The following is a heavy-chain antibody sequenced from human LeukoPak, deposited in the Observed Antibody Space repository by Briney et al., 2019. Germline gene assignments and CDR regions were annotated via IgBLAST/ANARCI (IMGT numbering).Heavy chain of an antibody. V-gene: IGHV4-31*03. CDR2: IYYSGST. J-gene: IGHJ4*02. D-gene: IGHD1-26*01. Sequence: SETLSLTCTVSGGSISSGGYYWSWIRQHPGKGLEGIGYIYYSGSTNYNPSLKSRVTISVDTSKNQFSLKLSSVTAADTAVYYCARHSGSYDPDYWGQGTLVTVSS. CDR3: ARHSGSYDPDY. CDR1: GGSISSGGYY.